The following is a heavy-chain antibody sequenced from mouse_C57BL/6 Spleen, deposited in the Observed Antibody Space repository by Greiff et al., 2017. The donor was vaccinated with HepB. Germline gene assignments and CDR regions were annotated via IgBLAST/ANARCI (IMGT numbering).Heavy chain of an antibody. CDR1: GFNIKDYY. CDR2: IDPEDGET. J-gene: IGHJ4*01. V-gene: IGHV14-2*01. CDR3: AHGSRGRYAMDY. Sequence: VHVKQSGAELVKPGASVKLSCTASGFNIKDYYMHWVKQRTEQGLEWIGRIDPEDGETKYAPKFQGKATITADTSSNTAYLQLSSLTSEDTAVYYCAHGSRGRYAMDYWGQGTSVTVSS. D-gene: IGHD1-1*01.